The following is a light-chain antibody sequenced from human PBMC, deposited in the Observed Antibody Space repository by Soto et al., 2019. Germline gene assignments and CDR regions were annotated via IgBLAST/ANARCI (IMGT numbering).Light chain of an antibody. Sequence: EIVLTQSPGTLSLSPGERATLSCSASQSVSSSYLAWYQQKPGQAPRLLIYGASSRATGIPDRFSGSGSVSDFALTISRLEPEEFAVYYCQQFGSAWTFGQGDQVAI. CDR2: GAS. CDR3: QQFGSAWT. V-gene: IGKV3-20*01. CDR1: QSVSSSY. J-gene: IGKJ1*01.